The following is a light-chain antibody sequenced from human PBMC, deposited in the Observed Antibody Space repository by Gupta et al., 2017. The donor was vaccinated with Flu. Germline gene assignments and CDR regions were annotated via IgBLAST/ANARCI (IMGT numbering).Light chain of an antibody. Sequence: SVLTQSPSVSGTPGQRVAISCSGRSSNIGNNYVYWYQQYPETAPKLLIYRNNQRRSGVPGRFSASKCGTSATLAISGLRAEDEADYYCATWDDSRSGWVFGGGSKLTVL. CDR1: SSNIGNNY. J-gene: IGLJ3*02. V-gene: IGLV1-47*01. CDR3: ATWDDSRSGWV. CDR2: RNN.